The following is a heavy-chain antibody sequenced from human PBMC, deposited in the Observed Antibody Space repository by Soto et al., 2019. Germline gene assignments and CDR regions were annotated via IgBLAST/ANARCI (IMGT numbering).Heavy chain of an antibody. D-gene: IGHD3-22*01. CDR2: IFRSGYT. CDR1: GGSIYSDHW. V-gene: IGHV4-4*02. Sequence: QVQLQESGPGLVEPSGTLSLTCTVSGGSIYSDHWWSWVRQSPGKGLGWIGEIFRSGYTNYSPSLTGGVSMSIDESENPCGVPLSSATGADTAIYFCARDYAGNSGHYDFWGRGTQVTVSS. J-gene: IGHJ4*02. CDR3: ARDYAGNSGHYDF.